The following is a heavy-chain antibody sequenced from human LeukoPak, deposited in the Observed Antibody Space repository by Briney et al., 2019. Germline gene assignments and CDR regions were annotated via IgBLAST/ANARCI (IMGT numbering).Heavy chain of an antibody. J-gene: IGHJ1*01. CDR3: ARDGSSPQYFQH. Sequence: GGSLRLSCAASGFTFSDYYMSWIRQAQGKGLEWVSYISTGSSYTIYADSVKGRFTISGDNAKNSLYLQMNSLRAEDTAVYYCARDGSSPQYFQHWGQGTLVTVSS. V-gene: IGHV3-11*05. D-gene: IGHD1-1*01. CDR2: ISTGSSYT. CDR1: GFTFSDYY.